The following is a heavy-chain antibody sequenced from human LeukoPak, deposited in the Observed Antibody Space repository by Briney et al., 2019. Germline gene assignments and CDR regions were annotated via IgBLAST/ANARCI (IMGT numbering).Heavy chain of an antibody. V-gene: IGHV3-23*01. CDR2: ISGRGVST. Sequence: QSGGSLRLSCAASGFTFSTYAMSWVRQAPGKGLEWVSAISGRGVSTSYADSVRGRFTISRDNSKNTLYLQMNSLRAEDTAVYYCAKAVGSSGYFSRDAFDIWGQGTMVTVSS. J-gene: IGHJ3*02. CDR3: AKAVGSSGYFSRDAFDI. CDR1: GFTFSTYA. D-gene: IGHD3-22*01.